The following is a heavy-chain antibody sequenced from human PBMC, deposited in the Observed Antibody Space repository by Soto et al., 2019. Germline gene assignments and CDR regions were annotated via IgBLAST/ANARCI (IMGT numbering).Heavy chain of an antibody. Sequence: QVQLVQSGAEVMKPGASVKVSCKASGYPLNNYGFSWVRQAPGQGLEWMGWISVRNGNRNYAQKFQGWVTMTRDTSISTAYMELSRLRSDDTAVYYCARGVVVPAAHNYYYYYGMDVWGQGTTVTVSS. CDR1: GYPLNNYG. CDR3: ARGVVVPAAHNYYYYYGMDV. V-gene: IGHV1-18*04. D-gene: IGHD2-2*01. J-gene: IGHJ6*02. CDR2: ISVRNGNR.